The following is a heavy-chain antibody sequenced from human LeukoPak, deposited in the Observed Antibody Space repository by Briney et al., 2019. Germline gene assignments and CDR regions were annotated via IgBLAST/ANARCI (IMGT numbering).Heavy chain of an antibody. CDR1: GYTFTSYD. Sequence: ASVKVSCKASGYTFTSYDINWVRQATGQGLEWMGWMNPNSGNTGYAQKFQGRVTITRNTARRTVYMEMSRLRDGETAVYYCARDGPLGYFSGGGCYSGYWGQGTLVTVSS. CDR2: MNPNSGNT. V-gene: IGHV1-8*03. J-gene: IGHJ4*02. CDR3: ARDGPLGYFSGGGCYSGY. D-gene: IGHD2-15*01.